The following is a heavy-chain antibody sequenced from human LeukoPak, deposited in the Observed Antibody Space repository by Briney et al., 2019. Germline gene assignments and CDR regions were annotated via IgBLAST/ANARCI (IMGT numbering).Heavy chain of an antibody. Sequence: SVKVSCKASGYTFTSYAMHWVRQAPGQGLEWMGGIIPIFGTANYAQKFQGRVTITADESTSTAYMELSSLRSEDTAVYYCARVDCSSTSCYSYYYYGMDVWGQGTTVTVSS. CDR2: IIPIFGTA. CDR1: GYTFTSYA. D-gene: IGHD2-2*02. J-gene: IGHJ6*02. CDR3: ARVDCSSTSCYSYYYYGMDV. V-gene: IGHV1-69*13.